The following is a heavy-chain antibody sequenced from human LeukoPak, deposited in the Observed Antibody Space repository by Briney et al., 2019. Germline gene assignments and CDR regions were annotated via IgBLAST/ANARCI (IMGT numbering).Heavy chain of an antibody. V-gene: IGHV3-48*04. J-gene: IGHJ4*02. Sequence: QAGGSLRLSCAASGFTFSSYAMSWVRQAPGKGLEWVSYISFSVNTKYYGDSVKGRFTISRDNAKISLYLHMDSLRAEDTAVYYCARGAYSSGWAYFDHWGQGTLVTVSS. CDR1: GFTFSSYA. D-gene: IGHD6-19*01. CDR2: ISFSVNTK. CDR3: ARGAYSSGWAYFDH.